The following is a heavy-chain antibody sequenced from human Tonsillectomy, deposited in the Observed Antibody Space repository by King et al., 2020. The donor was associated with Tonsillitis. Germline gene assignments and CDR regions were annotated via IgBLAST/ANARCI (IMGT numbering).Heavy chain of an antibody. Sequence: VQLQQWGAGLLKPSETLSLTCAVYGGSFSGYYWSWIRQPPGKGLEWIGEINHSGSTNYNPSLKSRVTISVDTSKNQFSLKLSSVTAADTAVYYCARNRYFPYQLQYFQHWGQGTLVTVSS. CDR2: INHSGST. CDR1: GGSFSGYY. D-gene: IGHD2-2*01. CDR3: ARNRYFPYQLQYFQH. V-gene: IGHV4-34*01. J-gene: IGHJ1*01.